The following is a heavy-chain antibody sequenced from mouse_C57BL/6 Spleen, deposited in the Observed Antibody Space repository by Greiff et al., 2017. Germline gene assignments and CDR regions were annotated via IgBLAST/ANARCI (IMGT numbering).Heavy chain of an antibody. V-gene: IGHV1-82*01. CDR1: GYAFSSSW. CDR2: IYPGDGDT. J-gene: IGHJ1*03. CDR3: ARSQDYYYGSSPIWYFDV. Sequence: QVQLKESGPELVKPGASVKISCKASGYAFSSSWMNWVKQRPGKGLEWIGRIYPGDGDTNYNGKFKGKATLTADKSSSTAYMQLSSLTSEDSAVYFCARSQDYYYGSSPIWYFDVWGTGTTVTVSS. D-gene: IGHD1-1*01.